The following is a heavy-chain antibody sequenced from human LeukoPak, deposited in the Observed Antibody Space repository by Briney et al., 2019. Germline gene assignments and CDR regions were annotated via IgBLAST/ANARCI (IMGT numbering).Heavy chain of an antibody. V-gene: IGHV4-39*07. CDR2: IYYTRST. J-gene: IGHJ3*02. CDR1: GGSIISTDDY. D-gene: IGHD5-18*01. CDR3: AREDGTAMDNAFDI. Sequence: SETLSLTCTVSGGSIISTDDYWGWLRQPRGKGPEWIGSIYYTRSTYHNPSLKSRVTISEDPSKNQFSLKLRSVTAADTAVYYCAREDGTAMDNAFDIWSQGTMVTVSS.